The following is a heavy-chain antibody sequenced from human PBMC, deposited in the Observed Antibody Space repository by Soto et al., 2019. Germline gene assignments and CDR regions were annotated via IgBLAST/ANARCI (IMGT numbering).Heavy chain of an antibody. CDR3: ARGPTEYCSGGSCYRDGAFDL. J-gene: IGHJ3*01. D-gene: IGHD2-15*01. CDR1: GFTFSSYD. Sequence: EVQLVESGGGLVQPGGSLRLSCAASGFTFSSYDMHWVRQATGKGLEWVSAIGTAGDTYYPGSVKGRFTISRENAKNSLXLXXNSLRAGDTAVYYCARGPTEYCSGGSCYRDGAFDLWGQGTMVTVSS. CDR2: IGTAGDT. V-gene: IGHV3-13*01.